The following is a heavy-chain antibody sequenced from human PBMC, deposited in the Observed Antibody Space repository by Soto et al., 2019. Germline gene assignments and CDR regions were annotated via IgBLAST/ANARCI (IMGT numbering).Heavy chain of an antibody. D-gene: IGHD6-19*01. Sequence: ASVKVSCKATGCTFTSYGISWVRQAPGQGLEWMGWISAYNGNTNYAQKLQGRVTMTTDTSTSTAYMELRSLRSDDTAVYYCARAGSVTVAPHYYYYGMDVWGQGTTVTVSS. J-gene: IGHJ6*02. CDR3: ARAGSVTVAPHYYYYGMDV. V-gene: IGHV1-18*01. CDR1: GCTFTSYG. CDR2: ISAYNGNT.